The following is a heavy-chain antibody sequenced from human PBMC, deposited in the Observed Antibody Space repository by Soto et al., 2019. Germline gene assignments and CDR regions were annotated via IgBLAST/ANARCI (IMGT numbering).Heavy chain of an antibody. CDR3: AREMATTFDAFDI. CDR2: IYHSGST. D-gene: IGHD1-1*01. V-gene: IGHV4-30-2*01. CDR1: GGSISSGGYS. Sequence: RSLTCAVSGGSISSGGYSWSWIRQPPGKGLEWIGYIYHSGSTYYNPSLKSRVTISVDRSKNQFSLKLSSVTAADTAVYYCAREMATTFDAFDIWGQGTMVTVSS. J-gene: IGHJ3*02.